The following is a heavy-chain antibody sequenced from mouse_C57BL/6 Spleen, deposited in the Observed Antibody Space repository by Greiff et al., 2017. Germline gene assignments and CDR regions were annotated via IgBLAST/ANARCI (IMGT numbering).Heavy chain of an antibody. CDR2: IYPRSGNT. D-gene: IGHD1-1*01. J-gene: IGHJ2*01. Sequence: QVQLKESGAELARPGASVKLSCKASGYTFTSYGISWVKQRTGQGLEWIGEIYPRSGNTYYNEKFKGKATLTADKSSSTAYMELRILTSEDSAVYFSARRGITTVVAYYFDYWGQGTTLTVSS. CDR3: ARRGITTVVAYYFDY. CDR1: GYTFTSYG. V-gene: IGHV1-81*01.